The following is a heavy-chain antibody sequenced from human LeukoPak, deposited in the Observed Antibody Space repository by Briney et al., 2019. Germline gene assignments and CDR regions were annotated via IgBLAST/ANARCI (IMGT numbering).Heavy chain of an antibody. D-gene: IGHD4-23*01. CDR3: ARGLGNSGGTDFDY. Sequence: GGSLRLSCAASGFSFSSYEMNWVRQAPGKGLEWVSYISSGSGTTTYYADSVRGRFTISRDNAKNSLYLQMNSLRAEDMGVYYCARGLGNSGGTDFDYWGQGTLVTVSS. CDR2: ISSGSGTTT. CDR1: GFSFSSYE. J-gene: IGHJ4*02. V-gene: IGHV3-48*03.